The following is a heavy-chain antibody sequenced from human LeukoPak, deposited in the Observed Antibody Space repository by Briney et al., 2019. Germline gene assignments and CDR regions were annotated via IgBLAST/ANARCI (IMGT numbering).Heavy chain of an antibody. D-gene: IGHD6-13*01. Sequence: SETLSLTCAVYGGSFSGYYWSWIRQPPGKGLEWIGEINHSGSTNYNPSLKSRVTISVDTSKNQFSLKLSSVTAADTAVYYCARSWAGSFDYWGQGTLVTVSS. CDR1: GGSFSGYY. CDR2: INHSGST. J-gene: IGHJ4*02. V-gene: IGHV4-34*01. CDR3: ARSWAGSFDY.